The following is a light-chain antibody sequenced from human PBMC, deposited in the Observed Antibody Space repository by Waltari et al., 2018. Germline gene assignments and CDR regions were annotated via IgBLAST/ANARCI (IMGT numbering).Light chain of an antibody. Sequence: LYNPMVKSSLAWYQKKPGQPLNLLIYWASTRESGVPDRFSGSGSGTDFTLTISSLQAEDVAVYYCQQYYRSRTFGQGTKVEIK. V-gene: IGKV4-1*01. CDR2: WAS. J-gene: IGKJ1*01. CDR3: QQYYRSRT. CDR1: LYNPMVKSS.